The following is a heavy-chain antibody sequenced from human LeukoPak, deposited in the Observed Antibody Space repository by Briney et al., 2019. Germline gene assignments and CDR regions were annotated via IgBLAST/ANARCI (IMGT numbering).Heavy chain of an antibody. CDR1: GFIFSNYI. V-gene: IGHV3-23*01. J-gene: IGHJ4*02. CDR3: AKGGGETTVEVSAAAGVFHY. Sequence: GGSLRLSCGASGFIFSNYIMSWVRQGPGRWLEWVSGISGTTGKTYYADSVKGRFRISRDNSKNTLYLQMDRLRAEDTAVYYCAKGGGETTVEVSAAAGVFHYWGQGTLVTVSS. D-gene: IGHD4-11*01. CDR2: ISGTTGKT.